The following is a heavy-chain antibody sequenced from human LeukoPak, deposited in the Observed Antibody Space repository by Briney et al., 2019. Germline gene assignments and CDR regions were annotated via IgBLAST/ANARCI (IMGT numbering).Heavy chain of an antibody. CDR3: ARGGRANGVYDAFDI. D-gene: IGHD2-8*01. J-gene: IGHJ3*02. CDR2: INHSGST. V-gene: IGHV4-30-4*08. Sequence: SQTLSLTCTVSGDSISSGDYYWSWIRQPPGKGLEWIGEINHSGSTNYNPSLKSRVTISVDTSKNQFSLKLSSVTAADTAVYYCARGGRANGVYDAFDIWGQGTIVTVSS. CDR1: GDSISSGDYY.